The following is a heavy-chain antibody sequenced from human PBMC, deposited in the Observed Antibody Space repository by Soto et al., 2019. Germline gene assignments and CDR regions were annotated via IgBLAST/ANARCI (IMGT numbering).Heavy chain of an antibody. Sequence: HPGGSLRLSCAASGFTFSSYGMHWVRQAPGKGLEWVAVIWYDGSNKYYADSVKGRFTISRDNSKNTLYLQMNSLRAEDTAVYYCARGLPTRSSPPNADYYYYYMDVWGKGTTVTVSS. CDR1: GFTFSSYG. CDR3: ARGLPTRSSPPNADYYYYYMDV. J-gene: IGHJ6*03. CDR2: IWYDGSNK. V-gene: IGHV3-33*01. D-gene: IGHD1-26*01.